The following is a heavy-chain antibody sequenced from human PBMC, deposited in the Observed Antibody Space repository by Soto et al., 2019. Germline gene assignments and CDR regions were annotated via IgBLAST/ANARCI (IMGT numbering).Heavy chain of an antibody. CDR1: GGSISSYY. J-gene: IGHJ5*02. Sequence: PSETLSLTCTVSGGSISSYYWSWIRQPPGKGLEWIGYIYYSGSTNYNPSLKSRVTISVDTSKNQFSLKLSSVTAADTAVYYCARGRGVWGSYNYNWFDPWGQGTLVTVSS. CDR3: ARGRGVWGSYNYNWFDP. D-gene: IGHD3-16*01. V-gene: IGHV4-59*12. CDR2: IYYSGST.